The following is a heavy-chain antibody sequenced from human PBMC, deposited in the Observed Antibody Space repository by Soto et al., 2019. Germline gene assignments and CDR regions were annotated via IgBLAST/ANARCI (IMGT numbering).Heavy chain of an antibody. CDR2: ISGSGGGT. Sequence: PGGSLRLSCAASGFTFSNYAMSWVRQAPGQGLEWVSSISGSGGGTYYAGSVKGRLAISRDNSKNTLYLQMNSLGAEDTALYYCARSSLADSATSGVDHWGQGTLVTVSS. V-gene: IGHV3-23*01. CDR3: ARSSLADSATSGVDH. D-gene: IGHD5-18*01. J-gene: IGHJ5*02. CDR1: GFTFSNYA.